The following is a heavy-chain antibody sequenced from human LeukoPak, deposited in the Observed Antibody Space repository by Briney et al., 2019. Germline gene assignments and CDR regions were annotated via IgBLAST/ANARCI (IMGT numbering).Heavy chain of an antibody. CDR2: IGGSGDDT. V-gene: IGHV3-53*05. Sequence: GGSLRLSCAASGLTVSSNYMSWVRQAPGKGLEWVSGIGGSGDDTSYADSVKGRFTVSRDNSQDTLYLQMNSLRPADTAVYYCATYVWGTYRRNFDYWGQGTLVTVSS. D-gene: IGHD3-16*02. CDR3: ATYVWGTYRRNFDY. CDR1: GLTVSSNY. J-gene: IGHJ4*02.